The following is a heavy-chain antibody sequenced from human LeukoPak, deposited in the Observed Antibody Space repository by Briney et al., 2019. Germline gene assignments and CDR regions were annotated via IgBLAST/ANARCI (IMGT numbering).Heavy chain of an antibody. D-gene: IGHD2-21*02. CDR3: VKGRCDGGCHTREFDY. Sequence: GGSLRLSCAASGFIFGDYAMHWVRQVPGKGLEWVSGISWNSGSLGYADSVRGRFTVSRDNANNFLYLQMNSLTPEDTALYYCVKGRCDGGCHTREFDYWGQGTLVTVSS. V-gene: IGHV3-9*01. CDR2: ISWNSGSL. CDR1: GFIFGDYA. J-gene: IGHJ4*02.